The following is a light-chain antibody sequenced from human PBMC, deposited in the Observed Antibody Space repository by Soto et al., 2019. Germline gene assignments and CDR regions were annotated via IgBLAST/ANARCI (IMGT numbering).Light chain of an antibody. CDR2: AAS. J-gene: IGKJ5*01. Sequence: DIQLTQSPSSLSASVGDRVTITCRASKDIRNYLAWYQQKPGKAPKLLIYAASTLQSGVPSRFRGSGFGTEFTLTVSSLQPEDFAAYYCQQLNTYPVSFGQGSRLEI. V-gene: IGKV1-9*01. CDR3: QQLNTYPVS. CDR1: KDIRNY.